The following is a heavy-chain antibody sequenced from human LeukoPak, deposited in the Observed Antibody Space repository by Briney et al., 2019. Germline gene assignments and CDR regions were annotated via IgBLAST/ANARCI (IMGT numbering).Heavy chain of an antibody. CDR1: GGSMSSYY. Sequence: SEILSLTCSVSGGSMSSYYWSWIRQPAGKGLEWIGRIYTSGSTNYNPSLKTRLTMSVDTSKKQFSLKLSSVTAADTAVYYCARDTFWLGKYYFDYWGQGTLVTVSS. J-gene: IGHJ4*02. D-gene: IGHD3-9*01. CDR3: ARDTFWLGKYYFDY. V-gene: IGHV4-4*07. CDR2: IYTSGST.